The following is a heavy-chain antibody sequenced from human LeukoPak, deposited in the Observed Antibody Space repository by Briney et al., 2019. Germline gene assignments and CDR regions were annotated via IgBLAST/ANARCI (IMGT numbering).Heavy chain of an antibody. CDR3: AGRYSSSWYLY. D-gene: IGHD6-13*01. V-gene: IGHV4-39*01. Sequence: SETLSLTCTVSGGSISSSSYYWGWIRQPPGKGLEWIGSIYYSGSTYYNPSLKSRVTISVDTSKNQFSLKLSSVTAADTAVYYCAGRYSSSWYLYWGQGTLVTVSS. CDR1: GGSISSSSYY. J-gene: IGHJ4*02. CDR2: IYYSGST.